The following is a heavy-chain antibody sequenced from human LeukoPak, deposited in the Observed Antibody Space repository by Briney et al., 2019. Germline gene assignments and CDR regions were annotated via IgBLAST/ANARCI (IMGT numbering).Heavy chain of an antibody. CDR1: GFTFSSYW. V-gene: IGHV3-7*01. CDR3: ARRASTLDY. J-gene: IGHJ4*02. D-gene: IGHD5/OR15-5a*01. CDR2: TKQDGSEK. Sequence: GGSLRLSCAASGFTFSSYWISWVRQAPGEGLEWVANTKQDGSEKYYVDSVKGRFTISRDNAKNLLYLQMNSLRAEDTAVYYCARRASTLDYWGQGTLVTVSS.